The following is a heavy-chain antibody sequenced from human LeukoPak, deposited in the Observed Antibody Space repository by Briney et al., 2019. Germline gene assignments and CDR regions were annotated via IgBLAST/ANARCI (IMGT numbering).Heavy chain of an antibody. V-gene: IGHV3-30*02. CDR2: IQKDGGSK. CDR3: AKGPGEGGSAFDY. CDR1: GFTFSNYV. D-gene: IGHD3-16*01. J-gene: IGHJ4*02. Sequence: GGSLRLSCAASGFTFSNYVTNWVRQAPGKGLEWVTFIQKDGGSKFYADSVKGRFTISRDNSKKTVYLQMSSLTIEDTAVYYCAKGPGEGGSAFDYWGQGTLVTVYS.